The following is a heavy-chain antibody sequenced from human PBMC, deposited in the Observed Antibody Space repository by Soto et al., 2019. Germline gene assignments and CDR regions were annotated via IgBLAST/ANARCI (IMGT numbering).Heavy chain of an antibody. Sequence: GGSLRLSCAASGFTFSSYWMHWVRQAQGKGLVWVSRINSDGSSTSYADSVKGRFTISRDNAKNTLYLQMTSLRAEDTAVYYCARDSAGDVAFYIWGQGTMVTVSS. CDR1: GFTFSSYW. V-gene: IGHV3-74*01. CDR3: ARDSAGDVAFYI. CDR2: INSDGSST. D-gene: IGHD7-27*01. J-gene: IGHJ3*02.